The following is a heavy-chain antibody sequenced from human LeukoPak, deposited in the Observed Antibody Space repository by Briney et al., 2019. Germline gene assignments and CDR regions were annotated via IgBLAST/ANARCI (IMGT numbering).Heavy chain of an antibody. J-gene: IGHJ4*02. CDR1: GFTFSSYG. Sequence: PGRSLRLSCAASGFTFSSYGMHWVRQAPGKGLEWVAVIWYDGSNKYYADSVKGRFTISRDNSKNTLYLQMNSLRAEDTAVYYCARDKGYYYDSSGYCPFDYWVQGTRVTVSS. D-gene: IGHD3-22*01. V-gene: IGHV3-33*01. CDR3: ARDKGYYYDSSGYCPFDY. CDR2: IWYDGSNK.